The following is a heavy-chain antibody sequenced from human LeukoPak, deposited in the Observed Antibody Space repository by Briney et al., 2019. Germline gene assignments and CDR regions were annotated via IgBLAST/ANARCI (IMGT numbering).Heavy chain of an antibody. V-gene: IGHV1-69*06. D-gene: IGHD4-17*01. J-gene: IGHJ4*02. CDR3: ARGGGDYEHYFEY. CDR1: GGTFSNYA. CDR2: VIPIFSTA. Sequence: SVKVSCKASGGTFSNYAISWVRQAPGQGLEWMGGVIPIFSTANYAQKFQGRVTITADRSTSTAYMELSSLRSEDTAVYYCARGGGDYEHYFEYWGLGTLVTVSS.